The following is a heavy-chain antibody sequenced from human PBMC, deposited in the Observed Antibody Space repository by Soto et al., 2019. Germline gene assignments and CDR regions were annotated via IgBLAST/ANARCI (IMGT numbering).Heavy chain of an antibody. D-gene: IGHD5-12*01. V-gene: IGHV4-31*03. CDR3: ARRIVATIYYFDY. J-gene: IGHJ4*02. Sequence: QVQLQESGPGLVKPSQTLSLTCTVSGGSISSGGYYWSWIRQHPGKGLEWIAYIDYSGSTYYNPYHKSRVTISVDASKNQISLKLSSVTAADTAVYYCARRIVATIYYFDYWGQGTLVTVSS. CDR1: GGSISSGGYY. CDR2: IDYSGST.